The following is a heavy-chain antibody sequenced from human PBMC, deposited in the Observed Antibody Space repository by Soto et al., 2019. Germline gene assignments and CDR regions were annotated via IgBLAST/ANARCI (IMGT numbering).Heavy chain of an antibody. V-gene: IGHV4-59*01. CDR2: IYYSGSA. J-gene: IGHJ6*01. Sequence: PPGKGLEWIGYIYYSGSADYNPSLGSRVTISLDTSKNQSSLKLSSVTTADTAVYYCASGGRLGYYSHG. CDR3: ASGGRLGYYSHG.